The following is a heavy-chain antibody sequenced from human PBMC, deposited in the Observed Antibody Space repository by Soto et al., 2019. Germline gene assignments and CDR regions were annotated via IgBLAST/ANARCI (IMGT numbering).Heavy chain of an antibody. D-gene: IGHD3-22*01. CDR2: IWYDGSNK. CDR1: GFMFSNYG. V-gene: IGHV3-33*01. CDR3: ARDVPQQYYYESSGPGDY. Sequence: SGGSLRLSCAASGFMFSNYGMHWVRQAPGKGLEWVAVIWYDGSNKYYGDSVKGRFTISRDNSKNRLYLQMNSLRAEDTAVYYCARDVPQQYYYESSGPGDYWGQGTLVTVSS. J-gene: IGHJ4*02.